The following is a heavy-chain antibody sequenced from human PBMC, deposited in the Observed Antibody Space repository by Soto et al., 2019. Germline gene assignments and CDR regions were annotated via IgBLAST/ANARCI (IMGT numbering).Heavy chain of an antibody. D-gene: IGHD6-13*01. V-gene: IGHV4-30-2*05. CDR3: ARGLSSSWQDD. CDR2: IYHSGST. J-gene: IGHJ4*02. CDR1: GGSISSGGYS. Sequence: PSETLSLTCAVSGGSISSGGYSWSWIRQPPGKGLEWIGYIYHSGSTYYNPSLKSRVTISVDTSKNQFSLKLSSVTAADTAVYYCARGLSSSWQDDWGQGTRVTVAS.